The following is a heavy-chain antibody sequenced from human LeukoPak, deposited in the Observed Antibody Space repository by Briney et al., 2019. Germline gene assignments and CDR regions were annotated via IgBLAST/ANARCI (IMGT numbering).Heavy chain of an antibody. V-gene: IGHV4-38-2*02. J-gene: IGHJ4*02. CDR2: IYHSGST. D-gene: IGHD3-22*01. CDR1: GYSISSGYY. Sequence: SETLSLTCTVSGYSISSGYYWGWIRQPPGKGLEWIGSIYHSGSTYYNPSLKSRVTISVDTSKNQFSLKLSSVTAADTAVYYCARGRYDSSSPDYWGQGTLVTVSS. CDR3: ARGRYDSSSPDY.